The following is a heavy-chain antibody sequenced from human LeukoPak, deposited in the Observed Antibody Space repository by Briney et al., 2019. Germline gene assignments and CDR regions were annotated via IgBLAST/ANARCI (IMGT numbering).Heavy chain of an antibody. Sequence: ASVKVSCKASGYTFTGYYMHWVRQAPGQGLEWMGWINPNSGGTNYAQKFQGRVTMTRDTSISTAYMELSRLRSDDTAVYYCARAGMVRGVIYYYYGMDVWGQGTTVTVSS. J-gene: IGHJ6*02. CDR1: GYTFTGYY. D-gene: IGHD3-10*01. CDR2: INPNSGGT. V-gene: IGHV1-2*02. CDR3: ARAGMVRGVIYYYYGMDV.